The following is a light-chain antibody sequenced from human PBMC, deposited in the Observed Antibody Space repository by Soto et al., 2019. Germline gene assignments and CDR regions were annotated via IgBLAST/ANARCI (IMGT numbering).Light chain of an antibody. V-gene: IGLV2-14*01. CDR3: SSYTSSSTLNYV. CDR2: EVS. J-gene: IGLJ1*01. CDR1: SSDIGNYNY. Sequence: QSVLTQPASVSGSPGQSITISCTGTSSDIGNYNYVSWYQQHPGKAPKLMIYEVSNRPSGVSNRFSSSKSGNTASLTISGLQAEDEADYYCSSYTSSSTLNYVFGTGTKVTVL.